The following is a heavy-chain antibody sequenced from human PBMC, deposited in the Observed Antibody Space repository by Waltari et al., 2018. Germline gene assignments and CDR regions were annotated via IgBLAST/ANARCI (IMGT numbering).Heavy chain of an antibody. V-gene: IGHV3-23*01. CDR3: AGSRANFGWDYFDY. CDR2: IGRNGEST. CDR1: GLTFNIHV. D-gene: IGHD3-10*01. J-gene: IGHJ4*02. Sequence: EVQLLESGGGLVRPGGSLRLSCAVSGLTFNIHVLSWVRQSPGQGLEWVSGIGRNGESTYYADSVKGRFTVSRDNSKNTLFLQMNSLRAEDTALYYCAGSRANFGWDYFDYWGQGALVTVSS.